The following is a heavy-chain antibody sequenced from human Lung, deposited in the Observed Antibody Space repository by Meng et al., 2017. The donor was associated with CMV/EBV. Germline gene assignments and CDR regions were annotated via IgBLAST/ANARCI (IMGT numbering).Heavy chain of an antibody. J-gene: IGHJ1*01. D-gene: IGHD3-16*01. CDR1: GYTFTGYY. CDR3: ARKTDTGGWNFHH. CDR2: INPNNGGT. Sequence: SXXVSXXASGYTFTGYYLYWVRQAPGQGLEWMGWINPNNGGTNYAQRFQGRVTMTRDTSITTVYMELSRLTSDDTAVYYCARKTDTGGWNFHHWGQGTXVTVAS. V-gene: IGHV1-2*02.